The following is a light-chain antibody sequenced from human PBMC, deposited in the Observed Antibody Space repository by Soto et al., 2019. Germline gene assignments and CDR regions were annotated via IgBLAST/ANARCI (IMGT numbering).Light chain of an antibody. Sequence: DIQMTQSPSTLSASVGDRVTITCRASQSLSSWLAWYQQKPGKAPKLLIYKASSLESGVPSRFSGSGSGTEFTLTISSLQPDDFATYFCQQYNSYPYTFGQGTKVDIK. V-gene: IGKV1-5*03. CDR3: QQYNSYPYT. J-gene: IGKJ2*01. CDR2: KAS. CDR1: QSLSSW.